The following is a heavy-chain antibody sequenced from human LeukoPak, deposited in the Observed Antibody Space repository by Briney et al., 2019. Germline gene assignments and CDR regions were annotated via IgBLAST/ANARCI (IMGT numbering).Heavy chain of an antibody. CDR3: ARDSFWGAEDFDY. CDR1: GGSISSSNW. D-gene: IGHD3-16*01. CDR2: IYHSGST. V-gene: IGHV4-4*02. J-gene: IGHJ4*02. Sequence: SGTLSLTCAVSGGSISSSNWWSWVRQPPGKGLEWIGEIYHSGSTNYNPSLKSRVTISVDKSKNQFSLKLSSVTAADTAVYYCARDSFWGAEDFDYWGQGTLVTVSS.